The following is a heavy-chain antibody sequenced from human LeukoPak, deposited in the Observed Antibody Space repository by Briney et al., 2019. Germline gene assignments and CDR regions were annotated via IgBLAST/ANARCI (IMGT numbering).Heavy chain of an antibody. V-gene: IGHV3-48*04. CDR1: GFTLSSNA. CDR2: ISSRSTT. D-gene: IGHD5-18*01. J-gene: IGHJ4*02. Sequence: QPGGSLRLSCAGSGFTLSSNALNWVRQAPGKGLEWVSYISSRSTTYYADSVKGRFTTSRDNAKNSLYLQMNSLRAEDTAVYYCARARDGDSYGYQYWGQGTLVTVSS. CDR3: ARARDGDSYGYQY.